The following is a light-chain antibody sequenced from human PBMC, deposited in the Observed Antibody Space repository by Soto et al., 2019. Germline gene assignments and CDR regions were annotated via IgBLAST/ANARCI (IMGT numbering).Light chain of an antibody. CDR1: SGDVGGYSH. CDR2: NVN. Sequence: QSALTQPRSVSGSPGQSVTISCTGSSGDVGGYSHVSWYQQYPGKVPRLIIYNVNNRPSGVPDRFSGSKSDNTASLTISGLQAEDEADYCCCSYAGSYSWVFGGGTKVTVL. J-gene: IGLJ3*02. CDR3: CSYAGSYSWV. V-gene: IGLV2-11*01.